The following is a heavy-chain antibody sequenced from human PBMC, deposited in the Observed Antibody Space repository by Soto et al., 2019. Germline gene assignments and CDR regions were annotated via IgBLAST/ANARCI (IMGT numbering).Heavy chain of an antibody. CDR3: AKDLQQWLVLTFDY. V-gene: IGHV3-23*01. J-gene: IGHJ4*02. D-gene: IGHD6-19*01. CDR1: GFTFSSYA. CDR2: ISGSGGST. Sequence: GESLKISCAASGFTFSSYAMSWVRQAPGKGLEWVSAISGSGGSTYYADSVKGRFTISRDNSKNTLYLQMNSLRAEDTAVYYCAKDLQQWLVLTFDYWGQGTLVTVSS.